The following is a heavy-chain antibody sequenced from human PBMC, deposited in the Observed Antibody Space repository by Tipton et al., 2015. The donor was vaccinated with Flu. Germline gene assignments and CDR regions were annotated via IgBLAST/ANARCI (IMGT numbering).Heavy chain of an antibody. CDR1: GGSISSYY. CDR3: ARDAQEHCSSSSSCSEFDY. Sequence: LRLSCTVSGGSISSYYWSWIRQPAGKGLEWIGRIYTSRSTSYNPSLKSRVTMSVDTSKNQFSLKLSSVTAADTAVYYCARDAQEHCSSSSSCSEFDYWGQGTLVTVFS. D-gene: IGHD2-2*01. V-gene: IGHV4-4*07. CDR2: IYTSRST. J-gene: IGHJ4*02.